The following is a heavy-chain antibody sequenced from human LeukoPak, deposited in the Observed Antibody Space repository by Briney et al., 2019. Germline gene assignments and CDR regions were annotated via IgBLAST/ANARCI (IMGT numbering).Heavy chain of an antibody. J-gene: IGHJ4*02. Sequence: GGSLRLSCAASGFTFITYHMHWVRQAPGKGLEWVALLSYDGTKKYYADSVKGRFTIFRDNSRNTLFLQMNSLRAEDTAVYYCERDLAYFNDSSFDWGREGLVSVSS. V-gene: IGHV3-30*04. CDR1: GFTFITYH. CDR2: LSYDGTKK. D-gene: IGHD3-22*01. CDR3: ERDLAYFNDSSFD.